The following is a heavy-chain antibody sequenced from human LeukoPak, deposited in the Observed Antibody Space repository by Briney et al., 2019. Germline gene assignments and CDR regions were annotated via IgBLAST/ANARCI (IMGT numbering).Heavy chain of an antibody. V-gene: IGHV4-59*01. CDR1: SASISSYY. CDR3: AKHGSGWSFDY. J-gene: IGHJ4*02. CDR2: IQNTRGT. D-gene: IGHD6-19*01. Sequence: PSEALSLTCTVSSASISSYYWGWIRQSPGKGLEWIGYIQNTRGTNYNPSLKSRVSISKDTSKNQFSLQVSSVTAADTAVYYCAKHGSGWSFDYWGQGTLVTVSS.